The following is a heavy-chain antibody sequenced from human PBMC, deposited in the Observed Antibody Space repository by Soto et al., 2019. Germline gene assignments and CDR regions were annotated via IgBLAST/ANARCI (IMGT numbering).Heavy chain of an antibody. J-gene: IGHJ6*02. CDR2: IKQDGSEK. CDR3: ARVYPGSGWPYHYYGMDG. CDR1: GFTFSSYW. Sequence: EVQLVESGGGLVQPGGSLRLSCVASGFTFSSYWMSWVRQAPGKGLEWVANIKQDGSEKYYVDSVKDRFTISRDNAKNSLYLQMNSLRAEDSAVYSCARVYPGSGWPYHYYGMDGWGQGTTVTVSS. D-gene: IGHD6-19*01. V-gene: IGHV3-7*01.